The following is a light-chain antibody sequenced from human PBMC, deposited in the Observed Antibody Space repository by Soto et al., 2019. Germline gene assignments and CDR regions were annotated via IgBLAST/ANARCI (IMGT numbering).Light chain of an antibody. CDR1: SSDVGGYNY. V-gene: IGLV2-14*01. Sequence: QSALTQPASVSGSPGQSITISCTGTSSDVGGYNYVSWYQHHPGNAPKLMIYEVSNRPSGVSTRFSGSKSGNTASLTISGLQSEDEADYFCSSFTGSSTAYVFGTGTKLTVL. CDR3: SSFTGSSTAYV. J-gene: IGLJ1*01. CDR2: EVS.